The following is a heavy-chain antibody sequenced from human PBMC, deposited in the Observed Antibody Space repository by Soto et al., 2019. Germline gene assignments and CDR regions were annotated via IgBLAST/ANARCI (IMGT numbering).Heavy chain of an antibody. CDR1: GYTFTSYG. CDR2: IAAYNGNT. CDR3: TRDQGSRSYFRCDC. Sequence: GASVKVSCKASGYTFTSYGISWVRQAPGQGLEWMGWIAAYNGNTNYAQNLQGRVTMTTDTSTSTAYMELRSLRFDDTAVYYCTRDQGSRSYFRCDCLGQRTLVTVSS. D-gene: IGHD1-26*01. J-gene: IGHJ4*02. V-gene: IGHV1-18*01.